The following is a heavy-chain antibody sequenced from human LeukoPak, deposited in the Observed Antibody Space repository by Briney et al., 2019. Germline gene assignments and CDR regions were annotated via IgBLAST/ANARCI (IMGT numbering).Heavy chain of an antibody. Sequence: GRSLRLSCAASGFTFSSYGMHWVRQAPGKGLEWVAVISYDGSNKYYADSVKGRFTISRDNSKNTLYLQMNSPRAEDTAVYYCAKDRYGSGSYSNFDYWGQGTLVTVSS. CDR3: AKDRYGSGSYSNFDY. V-gene: IGHV3-30*18. J-gene: IGHJ4*02. CDR2: ISYDGSNK. D-gene: IGHD3-10*01. CDR1: GFTFSSYG.